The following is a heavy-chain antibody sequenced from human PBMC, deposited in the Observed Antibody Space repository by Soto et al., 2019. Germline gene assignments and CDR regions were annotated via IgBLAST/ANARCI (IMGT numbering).Heavy chain of an antibody. Sequence: QVQLVESGGGVVQPGRSLRLSCVASGFTFSSYGMHWVRQAPGKGLEWVAVISYDGSNKYYADSVKGRFTISRDNFKNTVFLQMNSLGAEDTAVYYCAKDRDYSSSSLLRYYYYGMDVWGQGTTVTVSS. CDR1: GFTFSSYG. V-gene: IGHV3-30*18. CDR3: AKDRDYSSSSLLRYYYYGMDV. D-gene: IGHD6-6*01. CDR2: ISYDGSNK. J-gene: IGHJ6*02.